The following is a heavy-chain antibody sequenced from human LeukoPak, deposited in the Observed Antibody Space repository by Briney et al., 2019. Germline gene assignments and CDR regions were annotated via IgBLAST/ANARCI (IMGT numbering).Heavy chain of an antibody. CDR2: IYHSGST. CDR3: ARHKEWLVGFDY. D-gene: IGHD6-19*01. J-gene: IGHJ4*02. V-gene: IGHV4-38-2*02. CDR1: GGSMNTYY. Sequence: PSETLSLTCTVSGGSMNTYYWGWIRQPPGKGLEWIESIYHSGSTYYNPSLKSRVTISVDTSKNQFSLKLSSVTAADTAVYYCARHKEWLVGFDYWGQGTLVTDSS.